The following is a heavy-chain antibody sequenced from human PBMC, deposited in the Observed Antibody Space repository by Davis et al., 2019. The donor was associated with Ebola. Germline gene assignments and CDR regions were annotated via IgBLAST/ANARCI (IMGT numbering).Heavy chain of an antibody. Sequence: PGGSLRLSCAASGFTFSISAMNWVRQTPGKGLEWVSGISGSGGSTYYADSVKGRLTISRDNSKSTLYLQMNSLRAEDTAVYYCAKAASKYSGYSWGQGTLVAVSS. CDR1: GFTFSISA. J-gene: IGHJ5*02. CDR3: AKAASKYSGYS. D-gene: IGHD5-12*01. CDR2: ISGSGGST. V-gene: IGHV3-23*01.